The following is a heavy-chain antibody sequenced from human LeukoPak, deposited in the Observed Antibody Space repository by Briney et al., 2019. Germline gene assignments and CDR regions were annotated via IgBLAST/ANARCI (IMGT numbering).Heavy chain of an antibody. CDR3: ARGYFNILTGYYIAY. Sequence: SETLSLTCTVSVGSISSYYWNWIRQPAGKGLEWFGRIYRSGSTNYNPSLKSRVTMSGDTSKNQFSLKLSSVTAADTAVYYCARGYFNILTGYYIAYWGQGTLVTVSS. V-gene: IGHV4-4*07. J-gene: IGHJ4*02. D-gene: IGHD3-9*01. CDR2: IYRSGST. CDR1: VGSISSYY.